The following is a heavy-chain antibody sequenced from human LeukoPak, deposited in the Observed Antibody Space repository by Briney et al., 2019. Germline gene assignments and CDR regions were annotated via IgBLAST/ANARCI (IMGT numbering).Heavy chain of an antibody. D-gene: IGHD3-10*01. V-gene: IGHV3-23*01. CDR3: ARVNTMVRGVIYVFGY. Sequence: GGSLRLSCVASGFTFSSYAMSWVRQAPGKGLEWVSSISGGGETTYYADSVKGRFPISRDNSKNTLYLQMNSLRAEDTAVYYCARVNTMVRGVIYVFGYWGQGTLVTVSS. CDR2: ISGGGETT. CDR1: GFTFSSYA. J-gene: IGHJ4*02.